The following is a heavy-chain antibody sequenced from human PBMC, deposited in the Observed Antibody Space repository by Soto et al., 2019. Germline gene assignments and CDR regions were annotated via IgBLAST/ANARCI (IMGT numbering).Heavy chain of an antibody. CDR2: IYTSGTT. CDR1: GFTVSDKY. Sequence: PGGSLRLSCAASGFTVSDKYMNWVRQAPGKGLEWVSVIYTSGTTYYADSVKGRFTISRDNFKNSLYLQMNSLRAEDTAMYYCARDGFGRYDGSGSEAFDIWDRGTMVTVSS. D-gene: IGHD3-10*01. V-gene: IGHV3-53*01. J-gene: IGHJ3*02. CDR3: ARDGFGRYDGSGSEAFDI.